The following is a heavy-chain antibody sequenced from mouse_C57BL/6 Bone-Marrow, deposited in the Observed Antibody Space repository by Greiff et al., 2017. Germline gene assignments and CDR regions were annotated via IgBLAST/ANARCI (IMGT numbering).Heavy chain of an antibody. J-gene: IGHJ1*03. Sequence: VKLVESGPELARPWASVKISCQAFYTFSRRVHFAIRDTNYWMQWVKQRPGQGLEWIGAIYPGNGDTSYNQKFKGKATLTADKSSSTAYMQLSSLTSEDSAVYYCACRGSSPLGYFDVWGTGTTVTVSS. CDR3: SEDSAVYYCACRGSSPLGYFDV. CDR1: YTFSRRVH. CDR2: GQGLEWIG. V-gene: IGHV1-87*01. D-gene: IGHD1-1*01.